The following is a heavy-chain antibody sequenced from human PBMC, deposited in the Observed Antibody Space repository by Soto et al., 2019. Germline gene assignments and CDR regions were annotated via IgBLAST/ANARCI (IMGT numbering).Heavy chain of an antibody. J-gene: IGHJ4*02. CDR2: INHSGST. Sequence: SETLSLTCAVYVGSFSGYYWSCIRHPPGKGLEWIGEINHSGSTNYNPSLKSRVTISVDTPKNQFSLKLSSVTAADTAVYYCARKRRLTNPTLQYWGQATLVNVSS. V-gene: IGHV4-34*01. CDR1: VGSFSGYY. D-gene: IGHD6-25*01. CDR3: ARKRRLTNPTLQY.